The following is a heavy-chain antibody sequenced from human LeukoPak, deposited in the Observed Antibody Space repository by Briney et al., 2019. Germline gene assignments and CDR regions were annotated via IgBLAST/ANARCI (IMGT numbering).Heavy chain of an antibody. CDR3: ARGVGVVVPAARPYYYYYYMDV. CDR2: INPNGGGT. Sequence: ASVKVSCKASGYTFTGYYMHWVRQAPGQGLEWMGWINPNGGGTNYAQKFQGRVTMTRDTSISTAYMELSRLRSDDTAVYYCARGVGVVVPAARPYYYYYYMDVWGKGTTVTVSS. J-gene: IGHJ6*03. D-gene: IGHD2-2*01. V-gene: IGHV1-2*02. CDR1: GYTFTGYY.